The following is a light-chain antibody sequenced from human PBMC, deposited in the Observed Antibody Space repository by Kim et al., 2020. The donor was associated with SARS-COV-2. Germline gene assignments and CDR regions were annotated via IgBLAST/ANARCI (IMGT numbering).Light chain of an antibody. J-gene: IGKJ5*01. CDR1: QSVSTN. V-gene: IGKV3D-15*01. CDR2: GAT. Sequence: VSPGERATLSCRASQSVSTNLAWYQQKPGQAPRLLIYGATTRATGIPARSGGRGSGTEFTLTISSLQSEDFAVYYCQQYNTWLITFGQGTRLEIK. CDR3: QQYNTWLIT.